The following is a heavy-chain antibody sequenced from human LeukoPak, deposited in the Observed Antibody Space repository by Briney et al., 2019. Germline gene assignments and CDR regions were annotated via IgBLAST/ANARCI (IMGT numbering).Heavy chain of an antibody. Sequence: SETLSLTCTVSGGSISGYYWSWIRQPPGQELEWIAYIHSNGYTNYNPSLKSRVTISVDNSKNQFSLKVTSVTAADTAMYYCTKREGPMSGSYDYFDPWGQGTLVTVS. J-gene: IGHJ5*02. CDR1: GGSISGYY. CDR2: IHSNGYT. D-gene: IGHD1-26*01. V-gene: IGHV4-4*09. CDR3: TKREGPMSGSYDYFDP.